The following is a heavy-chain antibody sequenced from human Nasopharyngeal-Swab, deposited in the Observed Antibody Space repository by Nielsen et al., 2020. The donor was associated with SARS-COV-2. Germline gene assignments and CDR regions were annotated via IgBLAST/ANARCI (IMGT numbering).Heavy chain of an antibody. D-gene: IGHD2-2*02. Sequence: ASVKVSCKPSGYTFTSYGIRWLRQPPGQGLEWMGWISAYYGNTNYTQKLQGRVTMTTDTSTSTAYLELRSLRSDDTAVYYCARDLPLDCSSTSCYTSYYYYYGMDVWGQGTTVTVSS. CDR1: GYTFTSYG. CDR2: ISAYYGNT. J-gene: IGHJ6*02. CDR3: ARDLPLDCSSTSCYTSYYYYYGMDV. V-gene: IGHV1-18*01.